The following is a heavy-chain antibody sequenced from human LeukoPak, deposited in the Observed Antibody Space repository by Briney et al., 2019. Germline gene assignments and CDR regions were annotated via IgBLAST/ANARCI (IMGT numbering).Heavy chain of an antibody. V-gene: IGHV4-34*01. CDR1: GGSFSGDY. J-gene: IGHJ6*02. D-gene: IGHD6-6*01. Sequence: QPSETLSLTCAVYGGSFSGDYWNWIRQPPGKGLEWLGEINHGGSTNYNPSLKSRVTISVDMAKTQASLRLSSVTAADTAVYYCARHDEDSSSPNYYYYGMDVWGQGTTVTVSS. CDR2: INHGGST. CDR3: ARHDEDSSSPNYYYYGMDV.